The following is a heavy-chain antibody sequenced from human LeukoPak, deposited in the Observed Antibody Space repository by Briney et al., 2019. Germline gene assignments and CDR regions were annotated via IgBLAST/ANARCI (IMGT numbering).Heavy chain of an antibody. CDR1: GGSISSSSYY. J-gene: IGHJ4*02. Sequence: SETLSLTCTVSGGSISSSSYYWGWIRQPPGKGLEWIGGIYYSGSTYYNPSLKSRVTISVDTSKNRFSLKLSSVTAADTAVYYCARNQWLVPFDYWGQGTLVTVSS. CDR2: IYYSGST. V-gene: IGHV4-39*07. D-gene: IGHD6-19*01. CDR3: ARNQWLVPFDY.